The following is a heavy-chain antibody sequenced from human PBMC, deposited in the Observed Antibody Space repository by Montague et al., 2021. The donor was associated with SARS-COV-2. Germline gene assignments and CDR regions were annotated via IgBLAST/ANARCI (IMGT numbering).Heavy chain of an antibody. D-gene: IGHD4-17*01. J-gene: IGHJ4*02. Sequence: SETLSLTCTVSGRSARTYSRSWIRQPPGEGQEWIGHIYDSGSTXXXSSXXXRVTISVDMSKYQCSFKLSCVTLADTAVSYCARENTVTTFGGPYYIDSWGQGTLVAVSA. CDR1: GRSARTYS. V-gene: IGHV4-59*02. CDR3: ARENTVTTFGGPYYIDS. CDR2: IYDSGST.